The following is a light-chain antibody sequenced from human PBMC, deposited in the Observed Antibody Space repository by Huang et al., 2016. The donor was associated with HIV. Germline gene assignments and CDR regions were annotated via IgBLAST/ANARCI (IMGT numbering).Light chain of an antibody. V-gene: IGKV4-1*01. CDR1: KRVLHSFNNKNY. J-gene: IGKJ1*01. CDR2: WAS. CDR3: HQYYNSPQT. Sequence: DIVLTQSPGSLALSLGERAAINCTSSKRVLHSFNNKNYLSWYQLKPGQSPRLLIYWASTRESGVPDRFRGSGSGTDFTLTITSLQAEDVAVYYCHQYYNSPQTFGQGTKVEV.